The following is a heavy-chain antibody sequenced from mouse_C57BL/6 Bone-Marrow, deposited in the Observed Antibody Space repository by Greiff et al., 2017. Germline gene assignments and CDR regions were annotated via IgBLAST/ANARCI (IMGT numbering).Heavy chain of an antibody. CDR1: GYTFTSYW. Sequence: VQLQQPGTELVKPGASVKLSCKASGYTFTSYWMHWVKQRPGQGLEWIGNINPSNGGTNYNEKFKSKATLTVDKSSSTAYMQLSSLTSAYSAVYYCARRHYGSSYAYYFDYWGQGTTLTVSS. V-gene: IGHV1-53*01. D-gene: IGHD1-1*01. CDR2: INPSNGGT. CDR3: ARRHYGSSYAYYFDY. J-gene: IGHJ2*01.